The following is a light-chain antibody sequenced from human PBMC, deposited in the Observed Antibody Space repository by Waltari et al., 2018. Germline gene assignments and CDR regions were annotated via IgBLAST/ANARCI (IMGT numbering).Light chain of an antibody. V-gene: IGKV1-5*03. CDR1: QSISSW. Sequence: DIQMTQSPSTLSASVGDRATITCPANQSISSWLAWYQQKPGKAPKLLIYKSSSLESGVPSRFSGSGSGTEFTLTISRLQPDDFATYYCQQYNIYWTFGQGTKVEIK. CDR3: QQYNIYWT. CDR2: KSS. J-gene: IGKJ1*01.